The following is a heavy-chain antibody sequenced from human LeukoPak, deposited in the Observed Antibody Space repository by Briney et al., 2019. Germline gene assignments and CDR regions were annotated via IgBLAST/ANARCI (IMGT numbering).Heavy chain of an antibody. D-gene: IGHD1-7*01. V-gene: IGHV1-69*05. CDR2: IIPIFGTA. CDR1: EGTFSSYA. CDR3: ARGTTGYYYHMDV. J-gene: IGHJ6*03. Sequence: SVKVSCKASEGTFSSYAISWVRQAPGQGLEWMGGIIPIFGTANYAQKFQGGVTITTDESTSTAYMELSSLRSEDTAVYYCARGTTGYYYHMDVWGKGTTVTVSS.